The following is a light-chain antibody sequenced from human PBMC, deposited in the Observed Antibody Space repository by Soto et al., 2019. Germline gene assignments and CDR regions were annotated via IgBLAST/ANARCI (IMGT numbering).Light chain of an antibody. V-gene: IGLV2-14*03. CDR1: SSDIGSYNY. CDR3: SSYTTTSTQV. J-gene: IGLJ1*01. CDR2: DVS. Sequence: QSALTHPASVSGSPGQSITISCTGTSSDIGSYNYVSWYQQHPGTAPKLIIYDVSNRPSGVSNRFSGSKSGNTASLTISGLQAEDEADYYCSSYTTTSTQVFGTGTKVTVL.